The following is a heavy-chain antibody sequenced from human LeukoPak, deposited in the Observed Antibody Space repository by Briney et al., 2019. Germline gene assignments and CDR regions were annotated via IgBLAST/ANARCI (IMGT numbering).Heavy chain of an antibody. D-gene: IGHD3-9*01. Sequence: PGESLRLSCAASGFTFSSYGMHWVRQAPGKGLEWVAFIWYDGSEKYYADSVKGRFTISRDNAKNTLYLQMNSLRAEDTAVYYCAQPYYDILTGYYRDAFDIWGQGTMVTVSS. J-gene: IGHJ3*02. V-gene: IGHV3-33*03. CDR2: IWYDGSEK. CDR1: GFTFSSYG. CDR3: AQPYYDILTGYYRDAFDI.